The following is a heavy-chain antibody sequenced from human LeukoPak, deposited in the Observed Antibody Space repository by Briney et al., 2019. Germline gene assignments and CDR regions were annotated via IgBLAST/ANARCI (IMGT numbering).Heavy chain of an antibody. D-gene: IGHD1-26*01. J-gene: IGHJ6*03. CDR1: GGSFSGYY. CDR3: ARGRSGSYFLSYYYMDV. V-gene: IGHV4-34*01. Sequence: SETLSPTCAVYGGSFSGYYWSWIRQPPGKGLEWIGEINHSGSTNYNPSLKSRATISVDTSKNQFSLKLSSVTAADTAVYYCARGRSGSYFLSYYYMDVWGKGTTVTVSS. CDR2: INHSGST.